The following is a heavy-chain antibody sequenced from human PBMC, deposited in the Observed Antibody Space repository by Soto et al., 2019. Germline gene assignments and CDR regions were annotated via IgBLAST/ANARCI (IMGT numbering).Heavy chain of an antibody. D-gene: IGHD3-10*01. J-gene: IGHJ5*02. CDR1: GGSISTGGFY. Sequence: QVQLQESGPGVVKPSESLSLTCIVSGGSISTGGFYWSWIRQFPGKGLEWIGQIYYSGSTFYNPSLQSRGIISFDISENQFSLHLSSVTAADTAVYYCSRIEAYGSGSYSRCHPWGQGTLVTVSS. CDR2: IYYSGST. CDR3: SRIEAYGSGSYSRCHP. V-gene: IGHV4-31*03.